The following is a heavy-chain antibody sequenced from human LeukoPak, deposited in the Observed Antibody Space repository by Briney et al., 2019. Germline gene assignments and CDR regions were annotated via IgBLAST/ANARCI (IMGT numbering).Heavy chain of an antibody. CDR1: GGSINSYY. V-gene: IGHV4-59*01. J-gene: IGHJ4*02. CDR2: IYYSGST. D-gene: IGHD3-3*01. Sequence: PSETLSLTCTVSGGSINSYYWSWIRQPPGKGLEWIGYIYYSGSTNYNPSLKSRVTISVDTSKNQFSLKLGAVTAADTAVYYCARGGGEWLLPDYWGQGTLVTVSS. CDR3: ARGGGEWLLPDY.